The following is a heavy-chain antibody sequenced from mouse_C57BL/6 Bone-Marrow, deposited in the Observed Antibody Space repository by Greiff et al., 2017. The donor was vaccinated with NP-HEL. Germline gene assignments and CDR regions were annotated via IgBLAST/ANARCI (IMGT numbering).Heavy chain of an antibody. CDR1: GFSFTSYG. CDR2: IWSGGST. V-gene: IGHV2-2*01. Sequence: QVQLQQSGPGLVQPSPCLSISCTASGFSFTSYGVHWVRQSPGKGLEWLGVIWSGGSTAYYAAFISRLSISKDNSKSQVFFKMNRLQADDTAIYYCARCYGYDEFAYWGQGTLVTVSA. D-gene: IGHD2-2*01. CDR3: ARCYGYDEFAY. J-gene: IGHJ3*01.